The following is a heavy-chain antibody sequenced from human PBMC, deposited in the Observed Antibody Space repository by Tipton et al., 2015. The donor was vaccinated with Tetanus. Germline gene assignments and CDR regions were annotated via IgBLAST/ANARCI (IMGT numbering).Heavy chain of an antibody. CDR2: IDPNSGGT. CDR3: ARERGDYNYFGMDV. Sequence: QLVQSGAEMKKPGASVKVSCKASGYTFTGYYIYWVRQAPGQGLEWMGWIDPNSGGTVYAQEFQGRVTMTRYTSISTAYMELRSLRSDDTAVFFCARERGDYNYFGMDVWGPGTTVTVS. J-gene: IGHJ6*01. CDR1: GYTFTGYY. D-gene: IGHD2-21*01. V-gene: IGHV1-2*02.